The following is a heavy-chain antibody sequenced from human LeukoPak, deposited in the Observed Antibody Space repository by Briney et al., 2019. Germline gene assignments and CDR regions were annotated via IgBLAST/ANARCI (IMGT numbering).Heavy chain of an antibody. J-gene: IGHJ4*02. V-gene: IGHV3-7*01. CDR1: GFTFTTYW. CDR3: VKVAKYYYGSETYYFFEH. D-gene: IGHD3-10*01. Sequence: GESLRLSCAASGFTFTTYWLSWVRQLPGKGLEWVANINQDGTEKYYVDSVKGRFTISRDNAKNSLDLQMNSLRVEDTGIFYCVKVAKYYYGSETYYFFEHWGQGTPVTASS. CDR2: INQDGTEK.